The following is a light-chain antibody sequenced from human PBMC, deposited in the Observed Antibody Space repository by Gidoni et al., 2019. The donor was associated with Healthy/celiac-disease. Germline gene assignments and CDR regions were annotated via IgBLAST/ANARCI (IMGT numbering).Light chain of an antibody. CDR2: GAS. CDR1: QSVSSSY. Sequence: DIVLTQSPATLSLSPGERATISCRASQSVSSSYLAWYQQKPGQAPRLLIYGASSRATGIPDRFSGSGSGTEFTLTISRLEPEDFAVYYCQQYGSSPPTFGQGTKVEIK. CDR3: QQYGSSPPT. J-gene: IGKJ1*01. V-gene: IGKV3-20*01.